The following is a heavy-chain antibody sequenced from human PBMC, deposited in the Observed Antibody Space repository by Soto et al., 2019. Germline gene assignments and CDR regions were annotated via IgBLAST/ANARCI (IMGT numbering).Heavy chain of an antibody. Sequence: EVQLVESGGGLVQPGGSLRLSCAASGFTFSNYWMHWVRQAPAKGPVWVARVKSDGSSVSYAGSVMGRFSISRDNAKNTLHLQMNSLRVEDTAVYYCARGGLTAAQDYWGQGTLVTVSP. CDR1: GFTFSNYW. J-gene: IGHJ4*02. D-gene: IGHD2-21*02. V-gene: IGHV3-74*01. CDR3: ARGGLTAAQDY. CDR2: VKSDGSSV.